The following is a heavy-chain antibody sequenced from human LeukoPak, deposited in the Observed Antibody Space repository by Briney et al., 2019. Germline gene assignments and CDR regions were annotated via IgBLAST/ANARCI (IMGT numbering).Heavy chain of an antibody. J-gene: IGHJ4*02. V-gene: IGHV3-74*01. CDR2: INSDGSST. CDR1: GFTFSSYW. CDR3: TTGRGVTRIDY. D-gene: IGHD5-18*01. Sequence: GGSLRLSYAASGFTFSSYWMHWVRQPPGKGLVWVSRINSDGSSTSYADSVKGRFTISRDNAKNTLYLQMNSLRAEDTAVYSCTTGRGVTRIDYWGQGTLVTVSS.